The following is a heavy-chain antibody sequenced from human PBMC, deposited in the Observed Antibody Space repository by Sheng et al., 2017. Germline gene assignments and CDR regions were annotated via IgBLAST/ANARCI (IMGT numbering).Heavy chain of an antibody. Sequence: QVQLQESGPGLVKPSETLSLTCTVSGYSISSGYYWGWIRQPPGKGLEWIGSIYHSGSTYYNPSLKSRVTISVDTSKNQFSLKLSSVTAADTAVYYCARHRPYYDSSGYYLDAFDIWAKGQ. CDR2: IYHSGST. J-gene: IGHJ3*02. CDR1: GYSISSGYY. CDR3: ARHRPYYDSSGYYLDAFDI. V-gene: IGHV4-38-2*02. D-gene: IGHD3-22*01.